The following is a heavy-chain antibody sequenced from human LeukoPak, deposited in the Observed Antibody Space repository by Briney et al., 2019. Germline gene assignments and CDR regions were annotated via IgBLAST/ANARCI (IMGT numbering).Heavy chain of an antibody. CDR3: AEIAAAGTLFDY. V-gene: IGHV4-34*01. D-gene: IGHD6-13*01. J-gene: IGHJ4*02. CDR1: GGSFSAHY. CDR2: INHSGST. Sequence: SDTLSLTCAVYGGSFSAHYWRWIREPPGKGLEWSGEINHSGSTNYNPSLKSRVTISVDTSKNQFSLKLSAVTAADTAVYYCAEIAAAGTLFDYWGQGTLVTVSS.